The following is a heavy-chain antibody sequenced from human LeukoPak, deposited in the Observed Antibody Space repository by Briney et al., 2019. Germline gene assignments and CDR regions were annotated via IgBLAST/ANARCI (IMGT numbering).Heavy chain of an antibody. D-gene: IGHD3-22*01. CDR1: GFTFSGSA. J-gene: IGHJ4*02. Sequence: PGGSLRLSRAASGFTFSGSAMHWVRRASGKGLEWVGRIRSKANSYATAYAASVKGRFTISRDDSKNTAYLQMNSLKTEDTAVYYCTRFFPDYDVYWGQGTLVTVSS. CDR2: IRSKANSYAT. CDR3: TRFFPDYDVY. V-gene: IGHV3-73*01.